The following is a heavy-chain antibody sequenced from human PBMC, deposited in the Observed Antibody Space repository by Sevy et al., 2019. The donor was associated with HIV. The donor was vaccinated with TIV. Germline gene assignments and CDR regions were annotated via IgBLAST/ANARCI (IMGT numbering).Heavy chain of an antibody. CDR3: ATAVGGTTNYYYYMDV. CDR2: FDPEDGET. V-gene: IGHV1-24*01. J-gene: IGHJ6*03. Sequence: ASVKVSCKVSGYTLTELSMHWVRQAPGKGLEWMGGFDPEDGETIYAQKFQGRVTMTEDTSTDTAYMELSSLRSEDTAVYYCATAVGGTTNYYYYMDVWGKGTTVTVSS. CDR1: GYTLTELS. D-gene: IGHD1-26*01.